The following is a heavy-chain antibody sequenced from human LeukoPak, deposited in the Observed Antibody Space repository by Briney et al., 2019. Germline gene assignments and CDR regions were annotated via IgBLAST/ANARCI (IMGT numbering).Heavy chain of an antibody. J-gene: IGHJ6*02. CDR2: IWYDGSNK. CDR3: ARDQGNYYYYGTDV. Sequence: GGSLRLSCAASGFTFSSYGMHWVRQAPGKGLEWVAVIWYDGSNKYYADSVKGRFTISRDNSKNTLYLQMNSLRAEDTAVYYCARDQGNYYYYGTDVWGQGTTVTISS. V-gene: IGHV3-33*01. CDR1: GFTFSSYG.